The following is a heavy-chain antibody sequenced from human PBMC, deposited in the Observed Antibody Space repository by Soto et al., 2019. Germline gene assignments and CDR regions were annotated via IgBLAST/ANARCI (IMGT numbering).Heavy chain of an antibody. J-gene: IGHJ5*02. D-gene: IGHD4-17*01. CDR3: ARDSYYGGGFDP. Sequence: PXXSLRLAYAASGFTVSSNYIRWVPQAPGKGLEWVSVIYSGGSTYYADSAKGRFTISRDNSKNTLYLQMNRLRAEDTAVYYCARDSYYGGGFDPWGQGTLVTVSS. CDR2: IYSGGST. CDR1: GFTVSSNY. V-gene: IGHV3-66*01.